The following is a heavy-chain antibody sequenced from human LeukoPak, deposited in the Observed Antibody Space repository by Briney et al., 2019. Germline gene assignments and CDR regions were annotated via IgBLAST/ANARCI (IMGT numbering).Heavy chain of an antibody. CDR2: ISYDGSNK. CDR1: GFTFSSYA. Sequence: QPGGSLRLSCAASGFTFSSYAMHWVRRAPGKGLEWVAVISYDGSNKYYADSVKGRFTISRDNSKNTLYLQMNSLRAEDTAVYYCARDPHDIVLMVYAIPYWGQGTLVTVSS. CDR3: ARDPHDIVLMVYAIPY. V-gene: IGHV3-30-3*01. D-gene: IGHD2-8*01. J-gene: IGHJ4*02.